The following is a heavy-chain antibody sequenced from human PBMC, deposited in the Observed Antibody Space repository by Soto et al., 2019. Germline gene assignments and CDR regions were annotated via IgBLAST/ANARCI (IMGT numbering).Heavy chain of an antibody. J-gene: IGHJ6*02. D-gene: IGHD1-26*01. CDR1: GFTFSSYG. CDR3: AKDSRGIVGASHSYGMDV. CDR2: ISYDGSNK. Sequence: PGWSLRLSCAASGFTFSSYGMHWVRQAPGKGLEWVAVISYDGSNKYYADSVKGRFTISRDNSKNTLYLQMNSLRAEDTAVYYCAKDSRGIVGASHSYGMDVWGQGTTVTASS. V-gene: IGHV3-30*18.